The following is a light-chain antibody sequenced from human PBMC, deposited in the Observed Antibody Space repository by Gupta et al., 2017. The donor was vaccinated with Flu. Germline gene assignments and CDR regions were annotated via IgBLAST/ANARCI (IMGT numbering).Light chain of an antibody. Sequence: TSSDVGNDDYVSWYQQHPGKAPKLMIYGVTKRPSGVPDRFSGSKSGNTASLAISGLQAEDEANYYCCSYAGTFTFVFGGGTKLTVL. CDR2: GVT. V-gene: IGLV2-11*03. CDR3: CSYAGTFTFV. J-gene: IGLJ2*01. CDR1: SSDVGNDDY.